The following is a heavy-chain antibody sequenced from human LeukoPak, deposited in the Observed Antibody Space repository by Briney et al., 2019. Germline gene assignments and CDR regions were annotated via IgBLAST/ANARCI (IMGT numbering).Heavy chain of an antibody. CDR1: GFTVSSNY. J-gene: IGHJ6*02. CDR2: IYSGGST. V-gene: IGHV3-53*01. CDR3: AKGLEYQLLVGYDYYGMDV. D-gene: IGHD2-2*01. Sequence: GGSLRLSCAASGFTVSSNYMSWVRQAPGKGLEWVSVIYSGGSTYYSDSVQGRFTISRDTSKNTLYLQMNSLRAEDTAIYYCAKGLEYQLLVGYDYYGMDVWGQGTTVTVSS.